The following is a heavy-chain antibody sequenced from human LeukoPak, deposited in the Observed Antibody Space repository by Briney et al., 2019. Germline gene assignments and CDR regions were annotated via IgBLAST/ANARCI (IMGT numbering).Heavy chain of an antibody. J-gene: IGHJ4*02. CDR1: GFAFTDYA. Sequence: GGSPRLSCAASGFAFTDYAMNWVRQTPGKGLQWVSGFSGTYSITHYADSVKGRFTISRDNSKNTLFLQMNSLRVDDTAVYHCAKSKTGSVTTSFDYWGQGALVTVSS. CDR2: FSGTYSIT. CDR3: AKSKTGSVTTSFDY. V-gene: IGHV3-23*01. D-gene: IGHD1-1*01.